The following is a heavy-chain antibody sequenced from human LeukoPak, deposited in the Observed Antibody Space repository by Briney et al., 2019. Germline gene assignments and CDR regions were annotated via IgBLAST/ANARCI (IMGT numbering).Heavy chain of an antibody. J-gene: IGHJ4*02. CDR2: INPSGGST. D-gene: IGHD2-8*01. CDR1: GYTFTSYY. CDR3: ARGPYAEGPAYYFDY. V-gene: IGHV1-46*01. Sequence: ASVKVSCKASGYTFTSYYMHWVRQAPGQGLEWMGIINPSGGSTSYAQKFQGRVTMTRDMSTSTVYMELSSLRSEDTAVYYCARGPYAEGPAYYFDYWGQGTLVTVSS.